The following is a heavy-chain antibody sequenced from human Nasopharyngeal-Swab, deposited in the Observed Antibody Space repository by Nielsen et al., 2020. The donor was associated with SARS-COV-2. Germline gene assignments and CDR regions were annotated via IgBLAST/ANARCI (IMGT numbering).Heavy chain of an antibody. J-gene: IGHJ6*02. Sequence: SETLSLTCTVSGGSISSSSYYWGWIRQPPGKGLEWLGEINHSGSTNYNPSLKSRVTISVDTSKNQFSLKLSSVTAADTAVYYCARGEDSSSSTHSIRYYYYGMDVWGQGTTVTVSS. D-gene: IGHD6-6*01. CDR3: ARGEDSSSSTHSIRYYYYGMDV. CDR1: GGSISSSSYY. V-gene: IGHV4-39*07. CDR2: INHSGST.